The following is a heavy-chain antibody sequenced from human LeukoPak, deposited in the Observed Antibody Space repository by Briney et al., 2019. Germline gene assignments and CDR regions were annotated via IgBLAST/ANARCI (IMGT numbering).Heavy chain of an antibody. CDR1: GFTFSDYY. Sequence: GGSLRLSCAASGFTFSDYYMSWIRQAPGKGLEWASYISSSGSTIYYADSVKGRFTISRDNAKNSLYLQMNSLRAEDTAVYYCARGDNYYGSGSYIVMGYMDVWGKGTTVTISS. V-gene: IGHV3-11*01. J-gene: IGHJ6*03. CDR2: ISSSGSTI. D-gene: IGHD3-10*01. CDR3: ARGDNYYGSGSYIVMGYMDV.